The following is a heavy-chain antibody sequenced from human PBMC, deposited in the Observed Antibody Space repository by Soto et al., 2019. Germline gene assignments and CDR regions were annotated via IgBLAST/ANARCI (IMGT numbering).Heavy chain of an antibody. V-gene: IGHV1-2*04. CDR1: GGTLSSYP. D-gene: IGHD6-13*01. Sequence: ASVKVSSKASGGTLSSYPISWWRQAPEQGLEWRGWINPNSGGTIYAQKFQGWVTMTRDTSISTAYMELSRLRSDDTAVYYCARSSAHNYSSSPFDYWGQGTLVTVSS. CDR3: ARSSAHNYSSSPFDY. J-gene: IGHJ4*02. CDR2: INPNSGGT.